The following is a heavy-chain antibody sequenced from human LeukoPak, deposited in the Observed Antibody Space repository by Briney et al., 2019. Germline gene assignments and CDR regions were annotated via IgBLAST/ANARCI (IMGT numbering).Heavy chain of an antibody. Sequence: GGPLRLSCAASGFTFSSYGMHWVRQAPGKGLEWVAVILYDGSNKYYADSVKGRFTIYRDNAKNSLYLQMNSLRAEDTAVYYCAREGKLELQKNFDFWGQGTLVTVSS. D-gene: IGHD1-7*01. CDR3: AREGKLELQKNFDF. CDR2: ILYDGSNK. V-gene: IGHV3-30*03. J-gene: IGHJ4*02. CDR1: GFTFSSYG.